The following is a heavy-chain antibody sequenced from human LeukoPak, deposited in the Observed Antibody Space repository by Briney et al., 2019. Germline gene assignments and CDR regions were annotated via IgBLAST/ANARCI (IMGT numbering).Heavy chain of an antibody. V-gene: IGHV3-30-3*01. J-gene: IGHJ5*02. CDR2: ISYDGSNK. D-gene: IGHD1-1*01. CDR1: GVTPISYA. CDR3: GRDLLTTGIFEH. Sequence: PGGSLRLSCAQPGVTPISYAMRWVRQAPGKGLEWVAVISYDGSNKYYADSVKGRFTISRDNSKNTLYLQMNSLRAEDTAVYYCGRDLLTTGIFEHGGQGTLVTVSS.